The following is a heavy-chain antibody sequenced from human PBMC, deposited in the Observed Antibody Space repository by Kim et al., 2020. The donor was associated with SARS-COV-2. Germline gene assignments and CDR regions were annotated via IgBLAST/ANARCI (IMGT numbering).Heavy chain of an antibody. Sequence: GGSLRLSCAASGFTFSGSAMHWVRQASGKGLEGVGRIRSKANSYATAYAASVKGRFTISRDDSKNTAYLQMNSLKTEDTAVYYCTSPVLRYFDGRDYWGQGTLVTVSS. CDR3: TSPVLRYFDGRDY. V-gene: IGHV3-73*01. D-gene: IGHD3-9*01. CDR2: IRSKANSYAT. CDR1: GFTFSGSA. J-gene: IGHJ4*02.